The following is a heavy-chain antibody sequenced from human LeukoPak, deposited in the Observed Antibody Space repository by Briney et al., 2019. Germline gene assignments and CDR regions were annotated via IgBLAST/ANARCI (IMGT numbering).Heavy chain of an antibody. D-gene: IGHD4-17*01. J-gene: IGHJ4*02. V-gene: IGHV3-48*03. Sequence: GGSLRLSCAASGFTFSSYEMNWVRQAPGKGLEWVSYISSSGSTIYYADSVKGRFTISRDNAKNSLYLQMNSLRAEDTAVYYCARGNYGDYAECFDYWGQGTLVAVSS. CDR2: ISSSGSTI. CDR1: GFTFSSYE. CDR3: ARGNYGDYAECFDY.